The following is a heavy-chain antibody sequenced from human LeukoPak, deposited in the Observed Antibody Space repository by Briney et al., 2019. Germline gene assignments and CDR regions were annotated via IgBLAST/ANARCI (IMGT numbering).Heavy chain of an antibody. CDR2: IYYSGST. J-gene: IGHJ5*02. D-gene: IGHD2-2*02. Sequence: SQTLSHTCTVSGGSISSGGYYWSWIRQHPGKGLEWIGYIYYSGSTYYNPSLKSRVTISVDTSKNQFSLKLSSVTAADTAVYYCARLGGYCSSTSCYTGWFDPWGQGTLVTVSS. CDR1: GGSISSGGYY. V-gene: IGHV4-31*03. CDR3: ARLGGYCSSTSCYTGWFDP.